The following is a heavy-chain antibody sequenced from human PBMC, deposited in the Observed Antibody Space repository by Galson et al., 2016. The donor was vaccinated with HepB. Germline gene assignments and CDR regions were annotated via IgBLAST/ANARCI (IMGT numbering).Heavy chain of an antibody. CDR2: IRGDGINS. CDR3: SREITASYVD. J-gene: IGHJ4*02. Sequence: SLRLSCAASGFTFNAHWMHWVRQAPGKGLEWVANIRGDGINSYYGESVRGRFTISRDNAKNSLYLQMNGLRVDETAVYYCSREITASYVDWGQGTLVTVSS. D-gene: IGHD3-16*01. CDR1: GFTFNAHW. V-gene: IGHV3-7*01.